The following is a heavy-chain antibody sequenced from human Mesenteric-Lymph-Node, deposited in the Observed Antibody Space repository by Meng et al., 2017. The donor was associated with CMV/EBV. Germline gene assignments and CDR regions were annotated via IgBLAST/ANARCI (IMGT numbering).Heavy chain of an antibody. J-gene: IGHJ6*02. V-gene: IGHV3-30*04. D-gene: IGHD2-2*01. CDR2: ISYDGSNK. CDR1: GITFSIYA. CDR3: ARDHCSSTSCPFYYYYGMDV. Sequence: GASLKISCAASGITFSIYAMHWGRPAPGKGLEWVAVISYDGSNKYYAESVKGRFTSSRDNSKNTLYLQMNRLRAEDTAVYYCARDHCSSTSCPFYYYYGMDVWGQGTTVTVSS.